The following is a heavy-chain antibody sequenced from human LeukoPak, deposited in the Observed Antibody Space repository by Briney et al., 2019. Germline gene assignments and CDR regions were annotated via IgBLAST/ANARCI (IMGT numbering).Heavy chain of an antibody. Sequence: GGSLRLSCAASGFTFSSFSMNWVRQAPGKGLEWVSYISSSNIFYADSVTGRFTITRDNAKNSLYLQMNSLRGEDTAVYYCARDREYGFDYWGQGTLVTSSS. J-gene: IGHJ4*02. CDR1: GFTFSSFS. CDR3: ARDREYGFDY. V-gene: IGHV3-48*01. D-gene: IGHD2/OR15-2a*01. CDR2: ISSSNI.